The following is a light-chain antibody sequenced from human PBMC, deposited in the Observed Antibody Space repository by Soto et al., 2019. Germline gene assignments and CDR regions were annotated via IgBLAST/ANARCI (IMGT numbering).Light chain of an antibody. V-gene: IGLV2-23*02. CDR2: DVS. Sequence: QSALTQPASVSGSPGQSITISCTGSSSDVGSHNLVSWYQQHPGKAPKLMIYDVSKRPSGVSNRFSGSKSGNTASLTIAGLQAEDEADYCCCSYAGSSTVVFGGGTKLTV. CDR3: CSYAGSSTVV. CDR1: SSDVGSHNL. J-gene: IGLJ2*01.